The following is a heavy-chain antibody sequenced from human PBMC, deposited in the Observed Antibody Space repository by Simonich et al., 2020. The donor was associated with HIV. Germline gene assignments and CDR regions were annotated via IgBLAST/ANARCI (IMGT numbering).Heavy chain of an antibody. CDR1: GFAFSGYG. V-gene: IGHV3-33*01. D-gene: IGHD3-22*01. CDR2: YWYDGIRK. CDR3: ARDNDGTSHYSQFDY. J-gene: IGHJ4*02. Sequence: QVQLVESGGGVVQPGRSLRLSCAASGFAFSGYGMHWVRLAPGKGVEWVASYWYDGIRKYYADFVRVRFTNSRDNSMNTVYLQMNTLRAEDTAVYYCARDNDGTSHYSQFDYWGQGTLVTVSS.